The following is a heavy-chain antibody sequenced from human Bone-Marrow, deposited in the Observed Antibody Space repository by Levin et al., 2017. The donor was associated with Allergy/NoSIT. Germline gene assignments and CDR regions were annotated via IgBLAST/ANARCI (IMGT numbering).Heavy chain of an antibody. CDR3: AQFVWKYGAFAN. D-gene: IGHD1-7*01. CDR2: IYGNGDK. J-gene: IGHJ4*02. V-gene: IGHV2-5*01. CDR1: GFSLSTSGVA. Sequence: ESGPTLVKPTQTLTLTCTYSGFSLSTSGVAVGWIRQPPGKALEWLTLIYGNGDKRYSPSLESRLTVTEDTSKNQVVLRLTNMDPVDTGIYFCAQFVWKYGAFANWGQGTLVAVSP.